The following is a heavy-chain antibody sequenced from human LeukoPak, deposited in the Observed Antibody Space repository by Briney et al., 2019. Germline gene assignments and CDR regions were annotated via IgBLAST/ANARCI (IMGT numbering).Heavy chain of an antibody. D-gene: IGHD3-22*01. J-gene: IGHJ5*02. CDR3: ARSEYYYDSSGYYHNWFDP. V-gene: IGHV4-39*07. Sequence: PSQTLSLTCTVSGGSISSGGYYWSWIRQPPGKGLEWIGSIYYSGSTYYNPSLKSRVTISVDTSKNQFSLKLSSVTAADTAVYYCARSEYYYDSSGYYHNWFDPWGQGTLVTVSS. CDR1: GGSISSGGYY. CDR2: IYYSGST.